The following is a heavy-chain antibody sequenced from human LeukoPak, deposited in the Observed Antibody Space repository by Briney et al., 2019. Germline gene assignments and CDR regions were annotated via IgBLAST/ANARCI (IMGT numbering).Heavy chain of an antibody. Sequence: SETLSLSCTVSGGSNNSYYWSWIRQPPGKGLEWIGYTHPSGNTNYSSSLKSRVTISIDMSRNQFSLKLSSVTAADTAVYYCARKAPKKGWFDPWGQGTLVTVPS. V-gene: IGHV4-4*09. CDR1: GGSNNSYY. CDR3: ARKAPKKGWFDP. CDR2: THPSGNT. J-gene: IGHJ5*02.